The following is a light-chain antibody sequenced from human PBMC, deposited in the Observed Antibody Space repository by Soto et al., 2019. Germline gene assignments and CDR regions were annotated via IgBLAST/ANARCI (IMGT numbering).Light chain of an antibody. V-gene: IGKV3-15*01. CDR2: GAS. J-gene: IGKJ1*01. Sequence: EIVMTQSPATLSVSPGERATLSCRASQSVSSHLAWYQQKPGQAPSLLIYGASTRATGVPARFSGSGSGTDFTLTITSLQSEDVAVYYCQHYDNWPRWAFDQGTKVEIK. CDR3: QHYDNWPRWA. CDR1: QSVSSH.